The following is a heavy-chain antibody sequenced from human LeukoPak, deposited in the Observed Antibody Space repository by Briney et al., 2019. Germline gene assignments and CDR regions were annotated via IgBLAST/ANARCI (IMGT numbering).Heavy chain of an antibody. V-gene: IGHV1-18*01. CDR2: ISAYNGNT. J-gene: IGHJ4*02. CDR1: GYTFTSYG. D-gene: IGHD2-15*01. Sequence: GASVKVSCKASGYTFTSYGISWVRQAPGQGLEWMGWISAYNGNTNYAQKLQGRVTMTTDTSTSTAYMELRSLRSDDTAVYYCARDFALLRYCSGGSCPQGYWGQGTLVTVSS. CDR3: ARDFALLRYCSGGSCPQGY.